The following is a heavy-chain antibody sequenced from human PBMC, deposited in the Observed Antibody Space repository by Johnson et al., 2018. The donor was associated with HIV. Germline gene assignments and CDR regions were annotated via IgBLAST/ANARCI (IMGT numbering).Heavy chain of an antibody. Sequence: VQLVESGGGLVQPGGSLRLSCAASGFTFSIYAMIWVRQAPGKGLEWVSAISDSGGGTYSADSVKGRFTISRDNAKNSLFLQMNSLRAGDTAVYYCAREDCSSTMCSDCDSAFDIWGQGTLVTVSS. D-gene: IGHD2-2*01. CDR1: GFTFSIYA. V-gene: IGHV3-23*04. CDR3: AREDCSSTMCSDCDSAFDI. CDR2: ISDSGGGT. J-gene: IGHJ3*02.